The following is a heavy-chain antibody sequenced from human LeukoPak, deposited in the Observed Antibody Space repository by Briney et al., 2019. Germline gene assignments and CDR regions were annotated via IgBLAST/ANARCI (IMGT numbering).Heavy chain of an antibody. Sequence: RAGESLKISCKGSGYNFTSYWIGWVRQMPGKGLEWMGIIYPGDSFTRYSPSFQGQVTISADKSISTAYLQWSSLKASDTAMYYCARREHSYWYFDLWGRGTLVTVSS. CDR3: ARREHSYWYFDL. D-gene: IGHD1-26*01. J-gene: IGHJ2*01. CDR2: IYPGDSFT. CDR1: GYNFTSYW. V-gene: IGHV5-51*01.